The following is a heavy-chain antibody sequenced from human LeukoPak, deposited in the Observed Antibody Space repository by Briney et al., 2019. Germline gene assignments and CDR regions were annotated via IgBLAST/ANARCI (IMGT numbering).Heavy chain of an antibody. CDR3: ARDRGGNSLIAMPWGVFDY. CDR2: IRSSGSYI. J-gene: IGHJ4*02. D-gene: IGHD3-16*01. CDR1: GFTFSSCS. V-gene: IGHV3-21*01. Sequence: GGSLRLPCAASGFTFSSCSMNWVRQAPGKGLEWVSSIRSSGSYIDYSDSVKGRFTISRDNAKNSLYLQMSSLRAEDTAVYYCARDRGGNSLIAMPWGVFDYWGQGTLVTVSS.